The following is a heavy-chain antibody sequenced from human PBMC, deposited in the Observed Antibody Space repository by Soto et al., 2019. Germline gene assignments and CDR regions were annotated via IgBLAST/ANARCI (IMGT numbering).Heavy chain of an antibody. CDR2: INPNSGGT. CDR3: ARGGYYDSSGYYY. Sequence: GASVKVSCKASGYTFTGYYMHWVRQAPGQGLEWMGWINPNSGGTNYAQKFQGWVTMTRDTSISTAYMELSRLRSDDTAVYYCARGGYYDSSGYYYWGQGTLVTVSS. D-gene: IGHD3-22*01. CDR1: GYTFTGYY. V-gene: IGHV1-2*04. J-gene: IGHJ4*02.